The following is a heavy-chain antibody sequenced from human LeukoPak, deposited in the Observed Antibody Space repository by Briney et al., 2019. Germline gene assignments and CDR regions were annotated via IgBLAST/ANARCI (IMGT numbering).Heavy chain of an antibody. J-gene: IGHJ3*01. CDR1: GFSLNKHW. D-gene: IGHD3-22*01. CDR3: ARPPDSLANAYDV. V-gene: IGHV3-74*01. CDR2: IDPDGVGS. Sequence: PGGPLRPSCTASGFSLNKHWMHWAGQPPGGGLVWASRIDPDGVGSDSADSVRGRFTISRDNARNTLYLQVESLRAEDTAVYYCARPPDSLANAYDVWGQGTMVTVSS.